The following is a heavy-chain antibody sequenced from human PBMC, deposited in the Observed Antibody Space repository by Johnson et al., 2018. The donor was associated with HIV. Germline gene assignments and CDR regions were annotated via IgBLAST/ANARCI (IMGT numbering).Heavy chain of an antibody. CDR1: EFTFGDYD. V-gene: IGHV3-20*04. CDR2: INWSGASA. J-gene: IGHJ3*01. Sequence: MQLVESGGGVVRPGESLGLSCAASEFTFGDYDMAWVRVAPGKGLEWVSGINWSGASAGYPASVKGRFTISRDNGKNSLYLEMNSLRAEDTALYYCARATYYYELSGYLTRPRAFDVWGQGTMVTVSS. D-gene: IGHD3-22*01. CDR3: ARATYYYELSGYLTRPRAFDV.